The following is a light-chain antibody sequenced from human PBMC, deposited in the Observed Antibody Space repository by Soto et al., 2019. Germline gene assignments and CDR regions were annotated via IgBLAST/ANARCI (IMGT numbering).Light chain of an antibody. CDR3: QQGSDWPYT. CDR2: DAS. J-gene: IGKJ2*01. Sequence: EIVLTQSPATLSLSPGERATLSCRASQSVSSYLAWYQQKPGQAPRLLIYDASNRATGIPARFSGSGSGTDFTLTISSLEPEDVAVYYCQQGSDWPYTFGQGTKLEIK. CDR1: QSVSSY. V-gene: IGKV3-11*01.